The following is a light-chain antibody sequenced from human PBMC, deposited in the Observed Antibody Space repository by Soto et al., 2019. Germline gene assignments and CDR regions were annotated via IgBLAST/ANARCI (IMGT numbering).Light chain of an antibody. Sequence: EIVMTQSPATLSVSPGERATLSFEASQSVSSYLAWYQQKPGQAPRLLIYDASNRATGIPARFSGSGSGTDFTLTISSLEPEDFAVYYCQQRSNWPPLTFGGGTKVDIK. CDR1: QSVSSY. J-gene: IGKJ4*01. CDR2: DAS. V-gene: IGKV3-11*01. CDR3: QQRSNWPPLT.